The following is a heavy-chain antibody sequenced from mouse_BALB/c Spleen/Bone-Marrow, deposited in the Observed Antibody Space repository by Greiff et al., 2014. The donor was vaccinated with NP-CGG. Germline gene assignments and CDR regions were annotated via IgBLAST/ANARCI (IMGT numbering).Heavy chain of an antibody. V-gene: IGHV7-3*02. CDR1: GFTFTDYY. D-gene: IGHD2-1*01. CDR3: ARDKNYGSYWYFDV. Sequence: EVKVVESRGGLVQPGGSLRLSCATSGFTFTDYYMSWVRQPPGKALEWLGFIRNKANGYTTEYSASVKGRFTISRDNSQSILYLQMNTLRAEDSATYYCARDKNYGSYWYFDVWGAGTTVTVSS. CDR2: IRNKANGYTT. J-gene: IGHJ1*01.